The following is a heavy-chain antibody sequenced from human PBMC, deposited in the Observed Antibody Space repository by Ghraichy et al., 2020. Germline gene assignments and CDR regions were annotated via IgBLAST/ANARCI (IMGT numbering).Heavy chain of an antibody. Sequence: GGSLRLSCAASGFTFSTYWFHWVRHTPGKGLVWVSRINENGRTTDYADSVKGRFTISRDNAKNTLYLQMNSLRAEDTAVYYCGRDLGGRASYWGHGTLVTVSS. J-gene: IGHJ4*01. CDR2: INENGRTT. D-gene: IGHD3-16*01. V-gene: IGHV3-74*01. CDR3: GRDLGGRASY. CDR1: GFTFSTYW.